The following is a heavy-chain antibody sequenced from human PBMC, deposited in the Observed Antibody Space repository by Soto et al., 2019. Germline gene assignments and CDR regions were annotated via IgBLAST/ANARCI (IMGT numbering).Heavy chain of an antibody. CDR2: INPNSGGT. V-gene: IGHV1-2*04. D-gene: IGHD3-3*01. CDR1: GYTVTGYY. CDR3: ARFLATVYRYYYYGMDV. J-gene: IGHJ6*02. Sequence: ASGKVSCKAAGYTVTGYYMHWVRQAPGEGLGWMGWINPNSGGTNYAQKFQGWVTISVDTSKNQFSLKLSSVTAADTAVYYCARFLATVYRYYYYGMDVWGQGATVTVSS.